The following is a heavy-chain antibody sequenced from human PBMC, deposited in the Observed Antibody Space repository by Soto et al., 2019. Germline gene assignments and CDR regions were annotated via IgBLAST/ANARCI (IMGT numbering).Heavy chain of an antibody. V-gene: IGHV3-48*03. CDR2: IDGSGTTK. J-gene: IGHJ4*02. CDR3: ARGFGRFNY. CDR1: GFTFNDFE. D-gene: IGHD3-10*01. Sequence: EVQLLESGGGLVQPGGSLRLSCGVSGFTFNDFEMNWVRQAPGKGLEWLAYIDGSGTTKKYADSVMGRFTIYRDNPNHSLFLQMSSLSAEDTAMSYCARGFGRFNYWGQGTLVSVSS.